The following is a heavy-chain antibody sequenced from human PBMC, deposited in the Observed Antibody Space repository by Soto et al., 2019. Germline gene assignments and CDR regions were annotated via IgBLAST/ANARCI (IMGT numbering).Heavy chain of an antibody. V-gene: IGHV1-69*12. Sequence: QVQLVQSGAEVKKPGSSVKVSCKASGGTFSNYAISWVRQAPGQGLEWRGGIIPIFGTTNYAQRFQGRVTITADESPITAFMELSSLISEDTAVYYCARVSSSWYNDYFDYWGQGTLVTVSS. CDR2: IIPIFGTT. J-gene: IGHJ4*02. CDR3: ARVSSSWYNDYFDY. D-gene: IGHD6-13*01. CDR1: GGTFSNYA.